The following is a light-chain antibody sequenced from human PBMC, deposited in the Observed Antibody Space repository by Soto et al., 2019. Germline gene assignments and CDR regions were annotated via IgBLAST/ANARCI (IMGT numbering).Light chain of an antibody. CDR3: SSYTSSSTLD. J-gene: IGLJ2*01. Sequence: QSALTQPASVSGSPGQSITISCTGSSSDVGTYNYVSWYQQHPGKAPKLIIYGVNNRPSGVSNRFSGSKSGNTASLTISGLQAEDEGDFYCSSYTSSSTLDFGGGTKLTVL. V-gene: IGLV2-14*01. CDR2: GVN. CDR1: SSDVGTYNY.